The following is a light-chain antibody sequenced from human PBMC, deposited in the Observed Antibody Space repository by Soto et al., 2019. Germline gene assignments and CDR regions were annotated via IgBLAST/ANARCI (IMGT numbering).Light chain of an antibody. V-gene: IGLV2-8*01. CDR2: EVT. Sequence: QSVLTQPPSASGSPGQSVTISCTGTSSDVGGYRYVSWYQQHPGKAPKLMIHEVTKRPSGVPDRFSGSKSGNTASLTVSGLQGEDEADYYCSSYAGSNNLVFGGGTKLTVL. J-gene: IGLJ2*01. CDR3: SSYAGSNNLV. CDR1: SSDVGGYRY.